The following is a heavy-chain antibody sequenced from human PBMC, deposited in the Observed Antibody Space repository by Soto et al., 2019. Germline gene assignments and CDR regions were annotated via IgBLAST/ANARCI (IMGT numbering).Heavy chain of an antibody. Sequence: EVQLLESGGTLVQPGGSLRLSCAASGFTFSSYAMSWVRQAPGKGLEWVSAISGSGITTYYTDSVKGRFTISRDNSKNTLSLQMNSLRADYTAVYYCAKDQGFDPWGQGTLVTVSS. V-gene: IGHV3-23*01. J-gene: IGHJ5*02. CDR1: GFTFSSYA. CDR2: ISGSGITT. CDR3: AKDQGFDP.